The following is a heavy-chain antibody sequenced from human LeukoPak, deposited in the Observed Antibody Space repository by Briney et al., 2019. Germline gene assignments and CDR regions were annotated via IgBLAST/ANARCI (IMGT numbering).Heavy chain of an antibody. CDR3: ARGEDGYDFDY. J-gene: IGHJ4*02. CDR2: IYHSGST. D-gene: IGHD3-22*01. CDR1: GGSISSGGYS. Sequence: SETLSLTCAVSGGSISSGGYSWRWVRQPPGKGLEWIGYIYHSGSTYYNPSLKSRVTISVDRSKNQFSLKLSSVTAADTAVYYCARGEDGYDFDYWGQGTLVTVSS. V-gene: IGHV4-30-2*01.